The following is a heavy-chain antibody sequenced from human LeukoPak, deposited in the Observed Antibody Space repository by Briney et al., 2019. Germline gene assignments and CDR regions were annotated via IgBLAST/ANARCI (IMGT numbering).Heavy chain of an antibody. CDR2: ISYDGSNK. Sequence: GGSLRLSCAASRFTFSRYGMHWVRQAPGKGLEWVAVISYDGSNKYYGDSVKGRFTISRDNSKNTLYLQMNSLRAEDTAVYYCAKGYGDFPFDYWGQGTLVTVSS. CDR3: AKGYGDFPFDY. J-gene: IGHJ4*02. V-gene: IGHV3-30*18. CDR1: RFTFSRYG. D-gene: IGHD4-17*01.